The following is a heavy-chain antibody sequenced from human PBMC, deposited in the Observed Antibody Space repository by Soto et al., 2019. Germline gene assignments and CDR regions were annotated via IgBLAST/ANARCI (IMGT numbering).Heavy chain of an antibody. CDR1: GGSIRGGDYH. CDR2: IYHTGTT. V-gene: IGHV4-39*07. D-gene: IGHD3-22*01. J-gene: IGHJ5*02. CDR3: ARLSISGYYYWFDT. Sequence: PSEPLSLTCSVSGGSIRGGDYHWSRIRQPPGPGLEWIGSIYHTGTTYYHWSLERRVTMSVDTSENQFSLKLSSVTAAETAVYYCARLSISGYYYWFDTWGQGTLVTVSS.